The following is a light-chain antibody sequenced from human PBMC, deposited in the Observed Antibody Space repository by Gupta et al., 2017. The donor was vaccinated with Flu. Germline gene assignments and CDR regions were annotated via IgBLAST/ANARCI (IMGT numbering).Light chain of an antibody. J-gene: IGLJ1*01. CDR2: EVS. V-gene: IGLV2-14*01. CDR1: SSDIGRYHY. CDR3: SAYTSSDTLYV. Sequence: QSALTQPASVSGSPGQSITISCTGTSSDIGRYHYVSWYQHYPGKAPKLVISEVSNRPSGVPDRFSGSKSGNTAALTISGLQAEDEAEYYCSAYTSSDTLYVFGTGTKVTV.